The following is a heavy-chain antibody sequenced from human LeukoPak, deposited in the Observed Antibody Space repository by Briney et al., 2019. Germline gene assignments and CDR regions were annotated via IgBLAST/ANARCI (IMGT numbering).Heavy chain of an antibody. CDR3: ASEDYYDSSGLFDY. Sequence: ASVKVSCKASGYTFTGYYMHWVRQAPGQGLEWMGRINPNSGGTNYAQKFQGRVTMTRDTSISTAYMELSRPRSDDTAVYYCASEDYYDSSGLFDYWGQGTLVTVSS. CDR2: INPNSGGT. CDR1: GYTFTGYY. D-gene: IGHD3-22*01. J-gene: IGHJ4*02. V-gene: IGHV1-2*06.